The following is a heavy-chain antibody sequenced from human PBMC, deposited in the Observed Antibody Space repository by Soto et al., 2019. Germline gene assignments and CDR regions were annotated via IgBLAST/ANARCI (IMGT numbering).Heavy chain of an antibody. CDR2: ISGSNIYT. CDR1: GFKFSDYY. D-gene: IGHD4-17*01. Sequence: QVQLVESGGGLVKPGGSLRLSCAVSGFKFSDYYMSWIRQAPGKGLEWLSYISGSNIYTNYADSVKGRFTISRDNAKNSVYLQMSSLTGEDTAVYYCARDLYGRAPSYHCGLDVWCQGTAVTVSS. J-gene: IGHJ6*02. V-gene: IGHV3-11*06. CDR3: ARDLYGRAPSYHCGLDV.